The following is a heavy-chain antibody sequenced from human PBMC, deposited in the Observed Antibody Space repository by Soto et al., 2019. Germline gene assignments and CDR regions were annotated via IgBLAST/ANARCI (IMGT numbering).Heavy chain of an antibody. J-gene: IGHJ4*02. D-gene: IGHD6-13*01. CDR3: EKTGSARRGIYQQINY. CDR1: GFTFSSYA. CDR2: ISGSGGST. Sequence: PGGSLRLSCAASGFTFSSYAMSWVRQAPGKGLEWVSAISGSGGSTYYADSVKGRFTISRDNSKNTLYLQMNSLRAEDTAVYYCEKTGSARRGIYQQINYWCQGTLVTVSS. V-gene: IGHV3-23*01.